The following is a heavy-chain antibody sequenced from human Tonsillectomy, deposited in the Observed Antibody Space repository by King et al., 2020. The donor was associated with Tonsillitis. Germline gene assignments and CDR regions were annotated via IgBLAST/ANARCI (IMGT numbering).Heavy chain of an antibody. V-gene: IGHV3-15*01. D-gene: IGHD3-22*01. J-gene: IGHJ4*02. CDR3: STDPDSSSYYAFDY. CDR1: GFTFSNAW. Sequence: QLVQSGGGLVKPGGSLRLSCAASGFTFSNAWMSWVRQAPGKGLEWVGRIKSKTDGGTTDVAAPVKGRFTISRDDSKNTLYLQMNSLKTEDTAVYYCSTDPDSSSYYAFDYWGQGSLVTVSS. CDR2: IKSKTDGGTT.